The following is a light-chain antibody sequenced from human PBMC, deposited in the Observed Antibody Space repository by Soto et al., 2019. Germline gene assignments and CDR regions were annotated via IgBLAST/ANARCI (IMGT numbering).Light chain of an antibody. CDR1: QSVSSSY. CDR3: QQYGSSPPT. J-gene: IGKJ3*01. V-gene: IGKV3-20*01. CDR2: GAS. Sequence: EIVLTQSPGTLSLSPGERATLSCRASQSVSSSYLAWYQQKPGQAPRLVLYGASSRATGVPDRFSGSGSGTDFTLTISSLEPEDFAVYYCQQYGSSPPTFGPGTKVDIK.